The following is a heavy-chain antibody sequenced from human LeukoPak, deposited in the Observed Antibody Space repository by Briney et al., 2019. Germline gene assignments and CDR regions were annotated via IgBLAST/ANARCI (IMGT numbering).Heavy chain of an antibody. D-gene: IGHD3-9*01. CDR2: INPNSGGT. J-gene: IGHJ4*02. Sequence: ASVKVSCKASGYTFTGYYMHWVRQAPGQGLEWMGWINPNSGGTNYAQKFQGRVTMTRDTSISTAYMELSRLRSDDTAVYYCARLRDYDILTGYPPSIDYWGQGTLVTVSS. CDR3: ARLRDYDILTGYPPSIDY. CDR1: GYTFTGYY. V-gene: IGHV1-2*02.